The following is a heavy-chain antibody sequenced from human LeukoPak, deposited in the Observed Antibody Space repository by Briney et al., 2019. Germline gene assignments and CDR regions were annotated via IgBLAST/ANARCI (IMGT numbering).Heavy chain of an antibody. D-gene: IGHD5-24*01. CDR3: ARAITAAVYWYFDL. Sequence: ASVKASCKASGYTFTSYAMHWVRQAPGQRLEWMGWINAGNGNTKYSQKFQGRVTITRDTSASTAYMELNSLRSEDTAVYYCARAITAAVYWYFDLWGRGTLVTVSS. CDR2: INAGNGNT. J-gene: IGHJ2*01. V-gene: IGHV1-3*01. CDR1: GYTFTSYA.